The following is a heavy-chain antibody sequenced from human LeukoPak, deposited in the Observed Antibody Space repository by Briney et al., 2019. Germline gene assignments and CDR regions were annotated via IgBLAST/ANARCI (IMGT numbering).Heavy chain of an antibody. Sequence: ASVKVSCKASGYTFTGYGISWVRQAPGQGLEWMGWISAYNGNTNYAQKLQGRVTMTTDTSTSTAYMELRSLRSDDTAVYYCARDRVYDILTGSAASYYFDYWGQGTLVTVSS. CDR2: ISAYNGNT. J-gene: IGHJ4*02. CDR1: GYTFTGYG. V-gene: IGHV1-18*01. CDR3: ARDRVYDILTGSAASYYFDY. D-gene: IGHD3-9*01.